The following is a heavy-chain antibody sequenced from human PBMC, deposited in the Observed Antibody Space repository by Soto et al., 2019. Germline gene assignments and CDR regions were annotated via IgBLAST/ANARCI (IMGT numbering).Heavy chain of an antibody. CDR2: ISGRGGST. Sequence: GGSLRLSCAASGFTFSSYAMSWVRQAPGKGLEWVSAISGRGGSTYYADSVKGRFTISRDNSKNTLYLQMNSLRAEDTAVYYCAKLMITFGGVIVLPDYWGQGTLVTVSS. CDR1: GFTFSSYA. D-gene: IGHD3-16*02. V-gene: IGHV3-23*01. J-gene: IGHJ4*02. CDR3: AKLMITFGGVIVLPDY.